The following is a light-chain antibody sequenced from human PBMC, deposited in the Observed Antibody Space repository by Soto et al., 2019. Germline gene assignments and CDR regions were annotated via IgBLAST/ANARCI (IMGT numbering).Light chain of an antibody. J-gene: IGKJ1*01. CDR1: QTIIGY. Sequence: IHMTQSPSSLSASIGDSVTIICRASQTIIGYLNWYQQKLGKAPRLLINAASNLQSGVPSRFRGSGSETDFTLTITSLQTEDFATYYCQQSYTTPRTFGQGTKVDIK. CDR2: AAS. V-gene: IGKV1-39*01. CDR3: QQSYTTPRT.